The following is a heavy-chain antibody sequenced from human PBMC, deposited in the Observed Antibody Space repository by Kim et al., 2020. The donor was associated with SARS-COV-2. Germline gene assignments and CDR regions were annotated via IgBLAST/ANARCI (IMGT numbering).Heavy chain of an antibody. D-gene: IGHD2-15*01. CDR1: GFTFSSYA. J-gene: IGHJ4*02. V-gene: IGHV3-30*04. CDR2: ISYDGSNK. Sequence: GGSLRLFCAASGFTFSSYAMHWVRQAPGKGLEWVAVISYDGSNKYYADSVKGRFTISRDNSKNTLYLQMNSLRAEDTAVYYCATTSKSVVVVAAIDYWGQGTLVTVSS. CDR3: ATTSKSVVVVAAIDY.